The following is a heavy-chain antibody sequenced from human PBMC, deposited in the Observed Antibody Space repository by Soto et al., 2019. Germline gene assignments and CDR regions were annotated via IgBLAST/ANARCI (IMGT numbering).Heavy chain of an antibody. D-gene: IGHD4-4*01. CDR2: IWYDGNYK. Sequence: PGGSLRLSCAASGFTFRSYGMHWVRQAPGKGLEWVAGIWYDGNYKFYAESVKGRFTISRDNSKNTLYLQVNSLRTEDTAVYCCARRLQYPRDYGMDVWGQGTTVTVSS. CDR1: GFTFRSYG. V-gene: IGHV3-33*01. CDR3: ARRLQYPRDYGMDV. J-gene: IGHJ6*02.